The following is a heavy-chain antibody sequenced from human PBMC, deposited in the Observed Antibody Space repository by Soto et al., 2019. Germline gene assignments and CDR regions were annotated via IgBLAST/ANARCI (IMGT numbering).Heavy chain of an antibody. D-gene: IGHD6-13*01. CDR3: ARDIIAAAGFYYYYYYMDV. J-gene: IGHJ6*03. Sequence: GASVKVSCTDSGYTFTSYGISWVRQAPGQGLEWMGWISAYNGNTNYAQKLQGRVTMTTDTSTSTAYMELRSLRSDDTAVYYCARDIIAAAGFYYYYYYMDVWGKGTTVTVSS. CDR2: ISAYNGNT. CDR1: GYTFTSYG. V-gene: IGHV1-18*01.